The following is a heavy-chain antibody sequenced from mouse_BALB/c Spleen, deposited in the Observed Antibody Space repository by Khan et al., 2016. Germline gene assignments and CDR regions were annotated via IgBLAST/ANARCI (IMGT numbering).Heavy chain of an antibody. CDR2: ILPGTGST. CDR1: GYTFSRYW. J-gene: IGHJ3*01. CDR3: ARGAY. Sequence: QVQLKQSGAELMKPGASVKISCKATGYTFSRYWIEWVKERPGHGLAWIGEILPGTGSTNYNEKLKGKATFTAETSSNTAYIQLSSLTSEDSAFYYCARGAYWGRGTLVTVSA. V-gene: IGHV1-9*01.